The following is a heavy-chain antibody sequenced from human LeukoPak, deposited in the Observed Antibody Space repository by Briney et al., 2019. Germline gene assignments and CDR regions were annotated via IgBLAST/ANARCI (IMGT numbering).Heavy chain of an antibody. CDR3: AKGPVLRFLEWVDY. V-gene: IGHV3-23*01. CDR2: ISGSGGST. D-gene: IGHD3-3*01. Sequence: GGSPRLSCAASGFTFSSYAMSWVRQAPGKGLEWVSAISGSGGSTYYADSVKGRFTISRDNSKNTLYLQMSSLRAEDTTVYYCAKGPVLRFLEWVDYWGQGTLVTVSS. J-gene: IGHJ4*02. CDR1: GFTFSSYA.